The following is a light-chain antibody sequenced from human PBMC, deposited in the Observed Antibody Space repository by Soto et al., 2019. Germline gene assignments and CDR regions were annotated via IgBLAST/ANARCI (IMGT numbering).Light chain of an antibody. CDR3: QQYNSYRLT. CDR1: QSISSW. J-gene: IGKJ4*01. V-gene: IGKV1-5*01. Sequence: DIQMTQSPSTLSASVGDRVTITCRASQSISSWLAWYQQKPGKAPKLLIYDASSLESGVPSRFSGSGSGTEFTLNISSLQPDDVATYYCQQYNSYRLTFGGGTKVEIK. CDR2: DAS.